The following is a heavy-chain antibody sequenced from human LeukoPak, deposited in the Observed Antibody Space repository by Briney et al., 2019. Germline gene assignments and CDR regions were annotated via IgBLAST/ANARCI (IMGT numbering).Heavy chain of an antibody. V-gene: IGHV3-11*04. J-gene: IGHJ6*03. CDR3: ARVIELLPYYYMDV. D-gene: IGHD1-26*01. CDR2: ISSSGSII. Sequence: PGGSLRLSCAASGFTLSDYYMSWIRQAPGKGLEWLSYISSSGSIIYYADSVRGRITISRDNAKNSLYLQMNGLRAEDTALYYCARVIELLPYYYMDVWGKGTTVTVSS. CDR1: GFTLSDYY.